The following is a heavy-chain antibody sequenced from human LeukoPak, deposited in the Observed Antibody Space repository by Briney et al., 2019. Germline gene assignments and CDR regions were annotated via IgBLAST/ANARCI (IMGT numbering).Heavy chain of an antibody. CDR3: TIEGFIVVVPAAMSGSQNWFDP. Sequence: GGSLRLSCAASGFTFSNAWMSWVRQAPGKGLEWVGRIKSKTDGGTTDYAAPVKGRFTISRDDSKNTLYLQMNSLKTEDTAVYYCTIEGFIVVVPAAMSGSQNWFDPWGQGTLVTVSS. CDR1: GFTFSNAW. D-gene: IGHD2-2*01. J-gene: IGHJ5*02. V-gene: IGHV3-15*01. CDR2: IKSKTDGGTT.